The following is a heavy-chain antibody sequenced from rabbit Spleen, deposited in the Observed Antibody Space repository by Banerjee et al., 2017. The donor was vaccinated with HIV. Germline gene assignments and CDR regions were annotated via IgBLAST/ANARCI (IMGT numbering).Heavy chain of an antibody. CDR2: INIVTGKS. CDR1: GVSLNDKD. V-gene: IGHV1S47*01. Sequence: QEQLVESGGGLVKPEGSLTLTCKASGVSLNDKDVMCWVRQAPGKGLEWIACINIVTGKSVYASWVNGRFSISRENTQNTLYLQLNSLTAADTATYFCVRDRANIGGDYGPYYFDLWGQGTLVTVS. J-gene: IGHJ4*01. D-gene: IGHD2-1*01. CDR3: VRDRANIGGDYGPYYFDL.